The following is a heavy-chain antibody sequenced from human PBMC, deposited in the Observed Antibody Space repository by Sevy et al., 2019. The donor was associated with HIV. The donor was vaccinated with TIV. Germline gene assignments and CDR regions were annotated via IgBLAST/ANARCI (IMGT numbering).Heavy chain of an antibody. CDR3: ARTTYYYGSGSYRVHAFDI. CDR1: GGTSSSYA. CDR2: IIPIFGTA. Sequence: SVKVSCKASGGTSSSYAISWVRQAPGQGLEWMGGIIPIFGTANYAQKFQGRVTITADESTSTAYMELSSLRSEDTAVYYCARTTYYYGSGSYRVHAFDIWGQGTMVTVSS. J-gene: IGHJ3*02. V-gene: IGHV1-69*13. D-gene: IGHD3-10*01.